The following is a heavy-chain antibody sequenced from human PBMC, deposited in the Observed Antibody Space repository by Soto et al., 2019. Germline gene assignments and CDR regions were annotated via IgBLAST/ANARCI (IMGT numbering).Heavy chain of an antibody. CDR3: SRGIKGGLDA. Sequence: QVQLAESGGGVVQPGRSLSLSCATSGFVSNDYDIHWVRQAPGKGLAWLASISYAGTKKYYAESVKGRFTISRDNSKNTLSLQLNSLGAEDTAVYYCSRGIKGGLDAWGPGTLVTVSS. J-gene: IGHJ5*02. CDR1: GFVSNDYD. V-gene: IGHV3-30*03. CDR2: ISYAGTKK. D-gene: IGHD2-21*01.